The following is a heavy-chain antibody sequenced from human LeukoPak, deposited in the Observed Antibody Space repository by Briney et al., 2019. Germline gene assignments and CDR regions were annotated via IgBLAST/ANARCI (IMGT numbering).Heavy chain of an antibody. J-gene: IGHJ5*02. CDR1: GYTFTGYY. CDR3: ARVRTLSNWFDP. Sequence: AASVKVSCKASGYTFTGYYMHWVRQAPGQGLEWMGRINPNSGGTNYAQKFQGRVTMTRDTSISTAYMELSRLRSDDTAVYYCARVRTLSNWFDPWGQGTLVTVSS. V-gene: IGHV1-2*06. CDR2: INPNSGGT. D-gene: IGHD2-15*01.